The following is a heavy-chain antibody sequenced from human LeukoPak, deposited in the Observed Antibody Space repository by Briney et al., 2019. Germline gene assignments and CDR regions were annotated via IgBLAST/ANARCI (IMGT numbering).Heavy chain of an antibody. J-gene: IGHJ5*01. CDR2: IGVTGAT. Sequence: GGSLRLSCAASGFTFSNYDMHWVRQVTGKGLQWVSAIGVTGATYYPGSVKGRFTISRENAKNSLYLQMNSLRAGDTAVYYCARAIAARRGENWFDSWGQGTLVTVSS. CDR3: ARAIAARRGENWFDS. CDR1: GFTFSNYD. V-gene: IGHV3-13*04. D-gene: IGHD6-6*01.